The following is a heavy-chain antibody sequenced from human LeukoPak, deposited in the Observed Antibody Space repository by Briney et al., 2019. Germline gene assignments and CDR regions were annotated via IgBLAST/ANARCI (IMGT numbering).Heavy chain of an antibody. CDR1: GFTFSSYS. CDR2: ISSSSSYI. J-gene: IGHJ4*02. CDR3: ASALRYFDWLLYPY. D-gene: IGHD3-9*01. V-gene: IGHV3-21*04. Sequence: PGGSLRLSCAASGFTFSSYSMNWVRQAPGKGLEWVSSISSSSSYIYYADSVKGRFTISRDNAKNSLYLQMNSLRAEDTAVYYCASALRYFDWLLYPYWGQGTLVTVSS.